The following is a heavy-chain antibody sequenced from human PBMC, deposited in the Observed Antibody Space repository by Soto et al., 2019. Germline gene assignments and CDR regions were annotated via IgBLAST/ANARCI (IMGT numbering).Heavy chain of an antibody. D-gene: IGHD3-16*01. CDR3: AREISLGPARSQTTNWFDP. Sequence: SETLSLTCTVSGGSISSGVYYWSWIRQHPGKGLEWIGYIYYSGSTYYNPPLKSRVTISVDTSKNQSSLKLSSVTAADTAVYYCAREISLGPARSQTTNWFDPWGQGTLVTVSS. CDR2: IYYSGST. CDR1: GGSISSGVYY. V-gene: IGHV4-31*03. J-gene: IGHJ5*02.